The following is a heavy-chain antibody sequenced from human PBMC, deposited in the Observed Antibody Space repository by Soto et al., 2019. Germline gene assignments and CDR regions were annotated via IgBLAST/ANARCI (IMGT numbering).Heavy chain of an antibody. CDR1: GYTFTSYD. V-gene: IGHV1-8*01. J-gene: IGHJ4*02. D-gene: IGHD3-3*01. Sequence: QVQLVQSGAEVKKPGASVKVSCKASGYTFTSYDINWVRQATGQGLEWMGWMNPNSGNTGYAQKFQGRVTMTRNTSISTAYMELCSLRSEDTAVYYCARKRVRDYDFWSGYEYYFDYWGQGTLVTVSS. CDR2: MNPNSGNT. CDR3: ARKRVRDYDFWSGYEYYFDY.